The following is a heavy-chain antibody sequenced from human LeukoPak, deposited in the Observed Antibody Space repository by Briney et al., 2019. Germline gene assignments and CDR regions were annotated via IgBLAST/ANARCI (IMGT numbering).Heavy chain of an antibody. D-gene: IGHD1-26*01. CDR3: AREIKWEAYAAFDI. Sequence: SQTLSLTCTVSGGSINSGDYYWSWIRQSPGKGLEWIGYIYYSGSTYYNPSLKSRITISVDTSKNQFPLNLNSVTAADSAVYFCAREIKWEAYAAFDIWGQGTMVTVSS. CDR2: IYYSGST. J-gene: IGHJ3*02. V-gene: IGHV4-30-4*01. CDR1: GGSINSGDYY.